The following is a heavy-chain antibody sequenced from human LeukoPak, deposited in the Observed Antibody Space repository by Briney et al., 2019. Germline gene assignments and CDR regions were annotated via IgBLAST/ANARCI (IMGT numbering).Heavy chain of an antibody. D-gene: IGHD3-10*01. Sequence: SETLSLTCTVSGGSISSCSYYWGWIRQPPGKGLEWIGSIYYSGSTYYNPSLKSRVTISVDTSKNQFSLKLSSVTAADTAVYYCARRDGFREFWGQGTLVTVSS. CDR2: IYYSGST. CDR3: ARRDGFREF. J-gene: IGHJ4*02. CDR1: GGSISSCSYY. V-gene: IGHV4-39*01.